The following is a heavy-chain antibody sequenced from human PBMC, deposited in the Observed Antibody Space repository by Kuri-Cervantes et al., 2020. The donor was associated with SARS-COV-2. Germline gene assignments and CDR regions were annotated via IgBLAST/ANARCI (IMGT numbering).Heavy chain of an antibody. CDR2: VNHRGST. CDR3: ATGIPAASCFDY. V-gene: IGHV4-34*01. J-gene: IGHJ4*02. Sequence: GSLRLSCAFYGESFSGYYWNWIRQSPGKGLEWIGEVNHRGSTNYNPSLKSRVTISVDTSKNQFSLKLSSVTAADTAVYYCATGIPAASCFDYWGQGTLVTVSS. CDR1: GESFSGYY. D-gene: IGHD2-2*01.